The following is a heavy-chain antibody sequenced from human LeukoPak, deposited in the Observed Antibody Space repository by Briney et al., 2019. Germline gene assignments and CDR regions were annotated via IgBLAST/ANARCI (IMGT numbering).Heavy chain of an antibody. J-gene: IGHJ4*02. Sequence: GGSLRLSCAASGFTFSAYEMNWVRQAPGKGLEWLSYISGSGETIYYAESVKGRFTISRDNAKNSLYLQMSSLRAEDTAVYYCVSAYGGLLDYWGQGTLVTVSS. V-gene: IGHV3-48*03. CDR2: ISGSGETI. CDR3: VSAYGGLLDY. D-gene: IGHD3-16*01. CDR1: GFTFSAYE.